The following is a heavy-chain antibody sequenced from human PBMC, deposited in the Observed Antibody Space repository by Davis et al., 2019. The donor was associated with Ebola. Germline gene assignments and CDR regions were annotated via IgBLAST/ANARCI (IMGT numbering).Heavy chain of an antibody. CDR3: ARDIGGAAAGNGDY. CDR2: MNPHNGDT. V-gene: IGHV1-2*06. J-gene: IGHJ4*02. D-gene: IGHD6-13*01. Sequence: AASVKVSCKASGYTFTGYHMHWVRQAPGQGLEWMGRMNPHNGDTNYAQNFQGRVTMTRDTSISTAYMELSRLRYDDTAVYYCARDIGGAAAGNGDYWGQGTLVTVSS. CDR1: GYTFTGYH.